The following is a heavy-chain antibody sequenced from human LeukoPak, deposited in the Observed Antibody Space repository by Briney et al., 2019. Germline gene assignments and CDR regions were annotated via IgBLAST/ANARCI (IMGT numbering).Heavy chain of an antibody. CDR3: AKASAMIVVVSKHFDY. D-gene: IGHD3-22*01. CDR1: GFTFSSYA. V-gene: IGHV3-23*01. J-gene: IGHJ4*02. CDR2: ISGSGSGGST. Sequence: PGGSLRLSCAASGFTFSSYAMSWVRQAPGKGLEWVSGISGSGSGGSTYYADSVKGRFTISRDNSKNTLYLQMNSLRAEDTAVYYCAKASAMIVVVSKHFDYWGQGTLVTVSS.